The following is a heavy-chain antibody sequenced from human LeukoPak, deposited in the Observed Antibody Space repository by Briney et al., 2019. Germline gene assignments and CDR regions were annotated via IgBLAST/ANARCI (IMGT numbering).Heavy chain of an antibody. V-gene: IGHV4-39*01. CDR3: ARRAKRGWAFDI. Sequence: SETLSLTCTVSGDSISTSKSYWGWIRQPPLKGLEWIGSIYYTGNTYYNASLKSRVTISVDTSKNQFSLKLSSVTAADTAVYYCARRAKRGWAFDIWGQGTMVTVSS. CDR1: GDSISTSKSY. CDR2: IYYTGNT. D-gene: IGHD2-15*01. J-gene: IGHJ3*02.